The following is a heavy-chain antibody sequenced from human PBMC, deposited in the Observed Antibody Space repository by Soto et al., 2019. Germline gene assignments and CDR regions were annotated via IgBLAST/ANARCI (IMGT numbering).Heavy chain of an antibody. CDR1: GGSISSSNW. CDR2: IYHSGST. D-gene: IGHD3-22*01. J-gene: IGHJ1*01. Sequence: PSETLSLTCAVSGGSISSSNWWSWVRQPQGKEREGRGEIYHSGSTNYNPSLKSRVTISVDKSKNQFSLKLSSVTAADTAVYYCASHVPAHYYDSSGQTEYFQHWGQGTLVTVSS. CDR3: ASHVPAHYYDSSGQTEYFQH. V-gene: IGHV4-4*02.